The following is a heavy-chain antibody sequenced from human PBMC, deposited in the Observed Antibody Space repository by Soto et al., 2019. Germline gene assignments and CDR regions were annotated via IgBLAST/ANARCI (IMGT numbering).Heavy chain of an antibody. CDR3: ARDGYNYYYGMDV. Sequence: SVKVSCKASGGTFSSYAISWVRQAPGQGLEWMGGIIPIFGTANYAQKFQGRVTITADESTSTAYMELSSLRSEDTAVYYCARDGYNYYYGMDVWGQGTTVTVSS. J-gene: IGHJ6*02. V-gene: IGHV1-69*13. CDR1: GGTFSSYA. D-gene: IGHD5-12*01. CDR2: IIPIFGTA.